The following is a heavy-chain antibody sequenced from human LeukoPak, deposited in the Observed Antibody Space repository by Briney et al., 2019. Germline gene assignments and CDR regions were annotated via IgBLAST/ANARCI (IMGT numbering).Heavy chain of an antibody. CDR3: ARDLLGAAEG. D-gene: IGHD3-16*01. CDR1: GYSISSGYY. J-gene: IGHJ4*02. V-gene: IGHV4-38-2*02. CDR2: IYHSGRT. Sequence: NPSETLSLTCTVSGYSISSGYYWGWIRQPPGKGLEWIGSIYHSGRTYYNPSLKSRVTISVDTSKNQFSLKLSSVTAADTAVYYCARDLLGAAEGWGQGTLVTVSS.